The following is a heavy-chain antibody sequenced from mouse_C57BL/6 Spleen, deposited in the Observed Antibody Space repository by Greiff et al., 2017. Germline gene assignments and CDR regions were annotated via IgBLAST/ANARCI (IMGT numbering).Heavy chain of an antibody. CDR1: GYAFSSYW. D-gene: IGHD1-1*01. CDR3: APFTTVVAVDY. J-gene: IGHJ2*01. CDR2: IYPGDGDT. Sequence: QVQLQQSGAELVKPGASVKISCKASGYAFSSYWMNWVKQRPGKGLEWIGQIYPGDGDTNYNGKFKGKATLTADKSSSTAYMQLSSLTSEDSAVYFCAPFTTVVAVDYWGQGTTLTVSS. V-gene: IGHV1-80*01.